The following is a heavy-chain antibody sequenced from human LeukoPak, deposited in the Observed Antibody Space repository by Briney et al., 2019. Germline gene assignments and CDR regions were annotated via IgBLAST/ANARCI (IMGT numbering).Heavy chain of an antibody. CDR2: ISISSNTI. Sequence: PGGSLRLSCAASGFTFSSHSMNWVRQAPGKGLEWVSHISISSNTIYYAASVKGRFTISRDNAKNSLYLQMNSLRAEDTALYFCARDATTDVGTVYMDVWGKGTTVTISS. J-gene: IGHJ6*03. V-gene: IGHV3-48*04. CDR3: ARDATTDVGTVYMDV. CDR1: GFTFSSHS. D-gene: IGHD4-17*01.